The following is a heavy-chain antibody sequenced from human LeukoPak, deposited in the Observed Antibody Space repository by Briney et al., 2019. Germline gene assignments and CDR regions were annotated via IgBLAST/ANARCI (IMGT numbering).Heavy chain of an antibody. CDR3: ACGGEMATISPKYYFDY. V-gene: IGHV1-69*13. CDR1: GGTFSSYA. J-gene: IGHJ4*02. D-gene: IGHD5-24*01. CDR2: IIPIFGTA. Sequence: GASVKVSCTASGGTFSSYAISWVRQAPGQGLEWMGGIIPIFGTANYAQKFQGRVTITADESTSTAYMELSSLRSEDTAVYYCACGGEMATISPKYYFDYWGQGTLVTVSS.